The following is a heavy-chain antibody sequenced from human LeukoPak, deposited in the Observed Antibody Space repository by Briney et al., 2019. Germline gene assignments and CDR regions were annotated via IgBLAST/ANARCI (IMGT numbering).Heavy chain of an antibody. V-gene: IGHV1-69*11. CDR1: GGTFSSCA. J-gene: IGHJ4*02. D-gene: IGHD3-10*01. CDR2: IIPILRTP. CDR3: ARDAGLYGSVPQRN. Sequence: ASVKVSCKASGGTFSSCAISWVRQAPGQGLEWMGRIIPILRTPNYAQNFQGRVTITTDESASTAYMELSSLRSEDTAVYYCARDAGLYGSVPQRNWGQGTLVTVSS.